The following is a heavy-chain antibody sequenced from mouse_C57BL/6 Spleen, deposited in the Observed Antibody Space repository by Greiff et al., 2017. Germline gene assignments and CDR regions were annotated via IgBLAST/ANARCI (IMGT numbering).Heavy chain of an antibody. J-gene: IGHJ4*01. V-gene: IGHV10-1*01. CDR1: GFSFNTYA. CDR2: IRSKSNNYAT. Sequence: EVKLMESGGGLVQPKGSLKLSCAASGFSFNTYAMNWVRQAPGKGLEWVARIRSKSNNYATYYADSVKDRFTISRDDSESMLYLQMNNLKTEDTAMYYCVGSYDYPCSHAMDYWGQGTSVTVSS. CDR3: VGSYDYPCSHAMDY. D-gene: IGHD2-4*01.